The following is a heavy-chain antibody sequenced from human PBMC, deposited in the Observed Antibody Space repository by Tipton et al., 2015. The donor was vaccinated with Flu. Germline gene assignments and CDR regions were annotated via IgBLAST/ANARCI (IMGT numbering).Heavy chain of an antibody. J-gene: IGHJ4*02. CDR2: ISSSANTI. Sequence: QVQLVQSGGDFVKPGGSLRLSCEASGFTLSDYYMNWIRQAPGKGLEWVSYISSSANTIFYADSVRGRFTISRDNAKNSLYLEMDSLTADDTGVYYCAREYWASVYYFDYWGQGTPVTVSS. CDR3: AREYWASVYYFDY. CDR1: GFTLSDYY. D-gene: IGHD5/OR15-5a*01. V-gene: IGHV3-11*01.